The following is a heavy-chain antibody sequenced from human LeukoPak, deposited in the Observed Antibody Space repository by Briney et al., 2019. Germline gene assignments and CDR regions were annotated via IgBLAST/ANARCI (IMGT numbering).Heavy chain of an antibody. CDR2: INPNSGGT. J-gene: IGHJ4*02. CDR1: GYTFTGYY. V-gene: IGHV1-2*02. CDR3: ARVPTVTTVQNY. Sequence: ASVKVSCKASGYTFTGYYMHWVRQAPGQGLEWMGWINPNSGGTNYAQEFQGRVTMTRDTSISTAYMELSRLRSDDTAVYYCARVPTVTTVQNYWGQGTLVTVSS. D-gene: IGHD4-17*01.